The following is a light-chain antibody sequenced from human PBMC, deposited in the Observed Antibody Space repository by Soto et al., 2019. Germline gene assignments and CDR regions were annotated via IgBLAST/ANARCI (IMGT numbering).Light chain of an antibody. CDR2: EVS. CDR3: CSYTGITDTLPYA. V-gene: IGLV2-14*01. J-gene: IGLJ1*01. Sequence: QSVLTQPASVSGSPGQSITVSCTGTSSDIGAYNSVSWYQQHPGTAPKLILYEVSNRPAGISDRFSGSKSAITASLTISGLQAEDEADYFCCSYTGITDTLPYAFGTGT. CDR1: SSDIGAYNS.